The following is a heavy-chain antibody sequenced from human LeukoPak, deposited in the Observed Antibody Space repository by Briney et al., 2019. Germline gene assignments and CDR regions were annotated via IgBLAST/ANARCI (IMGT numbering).Heavy chain of an antibody. CDR2: LYSDGTT. Sequence: QPGGSLRLSCAASGFTVSSNYMSWVRQAPGKGLEWVSVLYSDGTTYYADSVKGRFTISRDNSKNTLYLQMNNLRAEDTAVYYCARAAYDSNGFTANHDYWGQGTLVTVSS. J-gene: IGHJ4*02. CDR3: ARAAYDSNGFTANHDY. V-gene: IGHV3-53*01. D-gene: IGHD3-22*01. CDR1: GFTVSSNY.